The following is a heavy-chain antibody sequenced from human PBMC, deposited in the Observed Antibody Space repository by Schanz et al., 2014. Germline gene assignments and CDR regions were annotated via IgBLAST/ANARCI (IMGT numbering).Heavy chain of an antibody. V-gene: IGHV4-34*01. J-gene: IGHJ5*02. CDR2: IDYRGNP. CDR1: GGSFSGYY. Sequence: QVQLQQWGAGLLKPSETLSLTCAVYGGSFSGYYWTWIRQPPGKGLEWIGHIDYRGNPYYNESLKSRLTISLHASENQSSLQLTSVPAADTAVYYCARVRPGFAIDPWGKGTLVTVSS. D-gene: IGHD6-25*01. CDR3: ARVRPGFAIDP.